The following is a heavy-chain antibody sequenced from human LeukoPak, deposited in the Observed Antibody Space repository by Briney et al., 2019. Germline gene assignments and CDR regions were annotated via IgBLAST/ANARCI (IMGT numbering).Heavy chain of an antibody. CDR2: ISWNSGSI. D-gene: IGHD6-25*01. J-gene: IGHJ4*02. CDR3: AKDNRIAAFEH. Sequence: PGGSLRLSCAASGFTFDDYAMHWVRQAPGKGLEWVSGISWNSGSIGYADSVNGRFTISRDNAKNSLYLQMNSLRAEDTALYYCAKDNRIAAFEHWGQGTLVTVSS. CDR1: GFTFDDYA. V-gene: IGHV3-9*01.